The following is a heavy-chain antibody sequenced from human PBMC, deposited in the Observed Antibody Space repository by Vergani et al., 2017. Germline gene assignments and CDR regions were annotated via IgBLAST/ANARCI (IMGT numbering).Heavy chain of an antibody. CDR1: GYTFTSYA. D-gene: IGHD3-22*01. CDR2: INNNTGNP. J-gene: IGHJ4*02. V-gene: IGHV7-4-1*02. Sequence: QVQLVQSGSELKKPGASVKVSCKASGYTFTSYAMNWVRQAPGQGLEWMGWINNNTGNPTYAQGFTGRFVFSLDTSVSTAYLQISSLKAEDTAVYYCARDQKKRYYDSSGYSTPVYWGQGTLVTVSS. CDR3: ARDQKKRYYDSSGYSTPVY.